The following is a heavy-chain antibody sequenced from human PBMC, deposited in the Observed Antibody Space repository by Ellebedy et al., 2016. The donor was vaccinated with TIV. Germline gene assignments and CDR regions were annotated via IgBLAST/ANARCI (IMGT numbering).Heavy chain of an antibody. CDR1: GFTFSNYA. CDR3: ARDRASHPNY. CDR2: ISYDGSNK. Sequence: GESLKISCAASGFTFSNYAIHWVRQAPGKGLEWVAVISYDGSNKYHADSVKGRFTISRDNSKNTLYLQMNSLRAEDTAVYYCARDRASHPNYWGQGTLVTVSS. J-gene: IGHJ4*02. D-gene: IGHD3-10*01. V-gene: IGHV3-30-3*01.